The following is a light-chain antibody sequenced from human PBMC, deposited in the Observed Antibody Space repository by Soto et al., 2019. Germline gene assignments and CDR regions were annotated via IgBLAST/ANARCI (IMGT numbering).Light chain of an antibody. CDR3: QHYSGSPWT. CDR1: QSVGSY. V-gene: IGKV3-20*01. CDR2: TTS. J-gene: IGKJ1*01. Sequence: DIVLTQSPGTLSLSPGERATLSCRASQSVGSYLAWYQQKPGQAPRLLIYTTSNRATDIPDRFSGSGSGTYFTLTISSLEPEDFAVYYCQHYSGSPWTFGQGTKVEI.